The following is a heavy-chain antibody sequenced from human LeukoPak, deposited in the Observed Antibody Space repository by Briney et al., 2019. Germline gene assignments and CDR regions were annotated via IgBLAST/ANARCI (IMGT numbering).Heavy chain of an antibody. CDR1: GCTFSSYA. D-gene: IGHD5-18*01. Sequence: GGSLRLSCAASGCTFSSYAMSWVRQAPGKGLEWVSALSGSGGSTYYADSVKGRFTISRDNSKNTLYLQMSSLRAEDTAVYYCAKDKSYGLDYWGQGTLVTVSS. J-gene: IGHJ4*02. V-gene: IGHV3-23*01. CDR2: LSGSGGST. CDR3: AKDKSYGLDY.